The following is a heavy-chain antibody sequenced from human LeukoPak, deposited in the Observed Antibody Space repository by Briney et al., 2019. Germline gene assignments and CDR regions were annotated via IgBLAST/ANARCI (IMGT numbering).Heavy chain of an antibody. V-gene: IGHV4-59*01. D-gene: IGHD5-12*01. J-gene: IGHJ4*02. CDR3: VRGGVATIDY. CDR1: GGSIRSYY. CDR2: IHYTGSS. Sequence: PSETLSLTCTVSGGSIRSYYWSWIRQSPGKGLEWIGYIHYTGSSNYNPSLKSRVTISVDTSKNQFSLKLNFVTAADTAVYYCVRGGVATIDYWGQGTLVTVSS.